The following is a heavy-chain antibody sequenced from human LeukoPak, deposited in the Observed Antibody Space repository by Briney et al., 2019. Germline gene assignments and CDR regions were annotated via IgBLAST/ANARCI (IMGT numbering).Heavy chain of an antibody. D-gene: IGHD3-22*01. CDR1: GYTFNTYG. V-gene: IGHV1-18*01. Sequence: ASVKVSCKASGYTFNTYGISWVRQAPGQGLEWMGWISAYNVNTNYAQKLQVRVTMTTDTSTSTAYMELRSLRSDDTAVYYCASGPHSSGYYYWGQGTLVTVSS. CDR3: ASGPHSSGYYY. J-gene: IGHJ4*02. CDR2: ISAYNVNT.